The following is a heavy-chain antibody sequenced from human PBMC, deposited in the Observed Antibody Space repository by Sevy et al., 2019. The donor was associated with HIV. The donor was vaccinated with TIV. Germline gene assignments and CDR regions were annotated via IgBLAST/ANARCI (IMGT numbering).Heavy chain of an antibody. CDR3: ARGNVDTAIDY. J-gene: IGHJ4*02. CDR1: GGSISSGGYY. D-gene: IGHD5-18*01. Sequence: TLSLTCTVSGGSISSGGYYWSWIRQHPGKGLEWIGYIYYSGSTYYNPSLKSRVTISVDTSKNQFSLKLSSVTAADTAVYYCARGNVDTAIDYWGQGTLVTVSS. V-gene: IGHV4-31*03. CDR2: IYYSGST.